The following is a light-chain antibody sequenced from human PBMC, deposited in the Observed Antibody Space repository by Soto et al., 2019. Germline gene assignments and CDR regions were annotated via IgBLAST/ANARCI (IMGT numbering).Light chain of an antibody. CDR1: NSNIGAGYT. V-gene: IGLV1-40*01. CDR2: TKA. CDR3: QSYDNNLTGLI. Sequence: SVLTQPPSVTGAPGQRITISCTGSNSNIGAGYTVHWYQQFPGTAPTLLRFTKANRPSGVPDRFSASKSGTSASLAITGLQGEDEADYYCQSYDNNLTGLIFGGGTKLTVL. J-gene: IGLJ2*01.